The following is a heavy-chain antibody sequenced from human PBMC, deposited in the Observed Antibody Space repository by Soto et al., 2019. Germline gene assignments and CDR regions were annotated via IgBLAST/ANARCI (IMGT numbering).Heavy chain of an antibody. CDR2: ISSSGSTI. Sequence: GGALRPYAAGSGFTCSTWEMNCLRQAPGKGLEWVSYISSSGSTIYYADSVKGRFTISRDNDKNSLYLQMNSLRAEDTAVYYCARDSGYGSGSSVNHYLDCWGRGTLVTVYS. J-gene: IGHJ4*01. D-gene: IGHD3-10*01. V-gene: IGHV3-48*03. CDR1: GFTCSTWE. CDR3: ARDSGYGSGSSVNHYLDC.